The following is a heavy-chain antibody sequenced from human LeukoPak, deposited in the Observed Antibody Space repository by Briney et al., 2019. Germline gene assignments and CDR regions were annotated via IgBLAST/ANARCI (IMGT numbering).Heavy chain of an antibody. Sequence: ASVKVSCKASGYTFTSYGISWVRQAPGQGLEWMGWINPNSGGTNYAQKFQGRVTMTRDTSISTAYMELSRLRSDDTAVYYCARVMYSSGWYGGDYWGQGTLVTVSS. CDR2: INPNSGGT. CDR1: GYTFTSYG. CDR3: ARVMYSSGWYGGDY. J-gene: IGHJ4*02. V-gene: IGHV1-2*02. D-gene: IGHD6-19*01.